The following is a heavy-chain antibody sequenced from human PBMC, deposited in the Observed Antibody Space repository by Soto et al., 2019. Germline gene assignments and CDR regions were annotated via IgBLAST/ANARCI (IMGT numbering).Heavy chain of an antibody. CDR2: ISSRSSTI. D-gene: IGHD4-17*01. CDR1: GFTFSSYS. J-gene: IGHJ4*02. CDR3: ARSPLGDYPY. Sequence: EVQLVESGGGLVQPGGSLTLSCAASGFTFSSYSMNWVRQAPGKGLEWVSYISSRSSTIYYADSVKGRFTISRDDAKNSLYLQMNSLGDEDTAVYYCARSPLGDYPYWGQRTLVTVSS. V-gene: IGHV3-48*02.